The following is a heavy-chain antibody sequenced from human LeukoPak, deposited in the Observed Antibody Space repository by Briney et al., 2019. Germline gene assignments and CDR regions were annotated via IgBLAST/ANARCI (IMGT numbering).Heavy chain of an antibody. CDR3: ARDSKYWTPLYYYYGMDV. CDR2: IKQDGSEK. D-gene: IGHD3/OR15-3a*01. Sequence: GGSLRLSCAASGFTFSDHYMDWVRQAPGKGLEWVANIKQDGSEKYYVDSVKGRFTISRDNAKNSLYLQMNSLRAEDTAVYYCARDSKYWTPLYYYYGMDVWGQGTTVTVSS. J-gene: IGHJ6*02. CDR1: GFTFSDHY. V-gene: IGHV3-7*03.